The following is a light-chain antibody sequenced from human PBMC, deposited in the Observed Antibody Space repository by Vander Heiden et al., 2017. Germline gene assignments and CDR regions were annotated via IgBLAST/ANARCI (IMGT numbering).Light chain of an antibody. CDR1: QGIRYD. CDR3: LQGSTCPLT. CDR2: AAS. J-gene: IGKJ4*01. V-gene: IGKV1-6*01. Sequence: AIQMTQSPSSLSASVGDRVTITCRASQGIRYDLGWFQQKPGKAPTLLINAASNWHTGIPARFSGSGSGTDFTLTISSLEPEDFAVYYCLQGSTCPLTFGGGTKVEIK.